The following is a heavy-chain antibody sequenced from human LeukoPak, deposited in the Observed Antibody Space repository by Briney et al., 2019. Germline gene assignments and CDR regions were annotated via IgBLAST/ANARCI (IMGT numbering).Heavy chain of an antibody. D-gene: IGHD4-17*01. CDR1: GFTFSSIW. J-gene: IGHJ4*02. V-gene: IGHV3-7*03. CDR2: IKQDGSEK. CDR3: AREPYRDYGDYRFDY. Sequence: GGSMRLSCAAAGFTFSSIWMSWVRQAPGKGLEWVANIKQDGSEKYYVDSVKGRFTISGDNAKNSLYLQMNSLRAEDTAVYYCAREPYRDYGDYRFDYWGQGTLVTVSS.